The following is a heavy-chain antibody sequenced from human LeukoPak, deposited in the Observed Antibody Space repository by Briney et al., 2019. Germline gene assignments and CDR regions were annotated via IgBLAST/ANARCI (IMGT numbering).Heavy chain of an antibody. J-gene: IGHJ4*02. D-gene: IGHD6-13*01. Sequence: SETLSLTCTVSGYSISSGYYWGWIRQPPGKGLEWIGSIYHSGSTYYNPSLKSRVTISVDTSKNQFSLKLSSVTAADTAVYYCARENIAAAGLLWGQGTLVTVSS. CDR2: IYHSGST. CDR1: GYSISSGYY. V-gene: IGHV4-38-2*02. CDR3: ARENIAAAGLL.